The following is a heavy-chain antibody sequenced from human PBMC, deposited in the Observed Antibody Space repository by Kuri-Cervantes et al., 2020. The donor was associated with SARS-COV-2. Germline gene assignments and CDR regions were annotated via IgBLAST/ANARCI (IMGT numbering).Heavy chain of an antibody. Sequence: GESLKISCAASGFTFSSYWMHWVRQAPGKALEWVSSISGSGSYIYYADSVKGRFIISRDNAKNSLYLQMNSLRAEDTAVYYCARDGSITIFGVARWYAFDIWGQGTMVTVSS. CDR2: ISGSGSYI. J-gene: IGHJ3*02. D-gene: IGHD3-3*01. V-gene: IGHV3-21*06. CDR1: GFTFSSYW. CDR3: ARDGSITIFGVARWYAFDI.